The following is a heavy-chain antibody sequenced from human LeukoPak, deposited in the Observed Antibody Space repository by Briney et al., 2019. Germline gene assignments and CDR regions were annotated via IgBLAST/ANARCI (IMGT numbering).Heavy chain of an antibody. Sequence: SETLSLTCTVSGGSIGRSSYYWGWIRQPPGKGLEWIGNIYYSGSTNYNPSLKSRVTISIDTSKNQFSLKLRFVTAADTAVYYCARVRCSGGSCPYYYYYYYMDVWGKGTTVTVSS. D-gene: IGHD2-15*01. V-gene: IGHV4-39*07. CDR3: ARVRCSGGSCPYYYYYYYMDV. CDR1: GGSIGRSSYY. J-gene: IGHJ6*03. CDR2: IYYSGST.